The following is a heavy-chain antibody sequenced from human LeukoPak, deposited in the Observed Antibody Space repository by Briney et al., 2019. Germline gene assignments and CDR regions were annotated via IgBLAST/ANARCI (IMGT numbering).Heavy chain of an antibody. CDR3: AKPYPTLTTSAVLDN. D-gene: IGHD1-1*01. V-gene: IGHV3-30*18. CDR2: ISYDGNSQ. J-gene: IGHJ4*02. CDR1: GFTFSNYA. Sequence: GGSLRLSCAASGFTFSNYAIHWVRQAPGRGLGWVAAISYDGNSQHYGAPVKGRLSMSRDNSKNTVYLKINTLRTDAAAIYYCAKPYPTLTTSAVLDNWGQGTLVPVSS.